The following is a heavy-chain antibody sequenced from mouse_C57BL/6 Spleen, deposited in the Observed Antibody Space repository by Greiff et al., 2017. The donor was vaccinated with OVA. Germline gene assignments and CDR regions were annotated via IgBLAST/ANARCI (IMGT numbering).Heavy chain of an antibody. CDR2: ISYDGSN. CDR1: RYSITSGYY. CDR3: ARGDYGSSPYFDV. V-gene: IGHV3-6*01. J-gene: IGHJ1*03. Sequence: EVKLMESGPGLVKPSQSLSLTCSVTRYSITSGYYWNWIRQFPGNKLEWMGYISYDGSNNYNPSLKNRIPIIRDTAKNQFFLKLNSVTTEDTATYYCARGDYGSSPYFDVWGTGTTVTVSS. D-gene: IGHD1-1*01.